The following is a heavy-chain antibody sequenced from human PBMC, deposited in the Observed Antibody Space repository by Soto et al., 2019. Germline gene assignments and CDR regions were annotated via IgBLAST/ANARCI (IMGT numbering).Heavy chain of an antibody. CDR3: ERDRRDAGTADYYYYYGMDF. V-gene: IGHV4-31*03. J-gene: IGHJ6*02. D-gene: IGHD1-26*01. Sequence: SETLSLTCFVSGGPLFVGGYYWTWIRQLPGKGLEWIGYISYSGTTYFNPSLRSRLSISLDSSKNHFSLRLTSVTAADTAVYYCERDRRDAGTADYYYYYGMDFWGQGTTVTVSS. CDR1: GGPLFVGGYY. CDR2: ISYSGTT.